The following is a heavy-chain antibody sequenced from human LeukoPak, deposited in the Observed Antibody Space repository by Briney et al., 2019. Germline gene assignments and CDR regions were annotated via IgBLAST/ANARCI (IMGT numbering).Heavy chain of an antibody. CDR1: GGTFSNSA. CDR3: ASSDQRWLQHTYLDY. Sequence: SVKVSCKASGGTFSNSAISWVRQAPGQGLEWMGGIIPIFGTANYAQKFQGRVTITTDESTRTAYMELSSLRSEDTAVYYCASSDQRWLQHTYLDYWGQGTLVTVSS. CDR2: IIPIFGTA. V-gene: IGHV1-69*05. D-gene: IGHD5-24*01. J-gene: IGHJ4*02.